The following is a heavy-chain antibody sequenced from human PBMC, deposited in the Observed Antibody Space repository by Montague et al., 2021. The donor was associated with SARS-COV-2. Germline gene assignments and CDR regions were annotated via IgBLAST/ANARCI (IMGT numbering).Heavy chain of an antibody. CDR3: AKASQVFWLGQFARDAFDI. Sequence: SLRLSCAASGFTFNNYGIHWVRQAPGKGLEWVAVISYVGSQKFFTDSVKGRFVISRDSAQRTVYLQMNSLRVEDTAVYYCAKASQVFWLGQFARDAFDIWGQGTTVSVSS. J-gene: IGHJ3*02. CDR2: ISYVGSQK. D-gene: IGHD3-10*01. V-gene: IGHV3-30*18. CDR1: GFTFNNYG.